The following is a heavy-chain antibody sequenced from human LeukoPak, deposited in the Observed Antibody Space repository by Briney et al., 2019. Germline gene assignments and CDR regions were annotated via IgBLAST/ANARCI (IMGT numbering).Heavy chain of an antibody. CDR3: ARHEVPHYSYVYYYYYGMDV. CDR1: GGSISSYY. D-gene: IGHD5-18*01. CDR2: IYYSGST. V-gene: IGHV4-59*08. Sequence: PSETLSLTCTVSGGSISSYYWSWIRQPPGKGLEWIGYIYYSGSTNYNPSLKSRVTISVDTSKNQFSLKLSSVTAADTAVYYCARHEVPHYSYVYYYYYGMDVWGQGTTVTVSS. J-gene: IGHJ6*02.